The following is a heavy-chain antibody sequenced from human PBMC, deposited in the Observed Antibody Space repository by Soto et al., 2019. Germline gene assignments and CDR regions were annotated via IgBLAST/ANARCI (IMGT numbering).Heavy chain of an antibody. Sequence: DVQLVESGGGLVQPGGSLRLSCGPSGFIFRNYWMSWGRQFPGKGLEWVAHIKEDGSDKYYGDSVKGRFIISRDTSKNTLSLQMNSLRAEDTAVYFCAIAYTYNYAFDYWGQGTLVTVSS. V-gene: IGHV3-7*03. CDR2: IKEDGSDK. CDR1: GFIFRNYW. CDR3: AIAYTYNYAFDY. D-gene: IGHD5-18*01. J-gene: IGHJ4*02.